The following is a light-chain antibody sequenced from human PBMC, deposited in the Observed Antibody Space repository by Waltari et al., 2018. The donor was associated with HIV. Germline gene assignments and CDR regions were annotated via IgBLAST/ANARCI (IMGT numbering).Light chain of an antibody. CDR1: DMPDPY. CDR3: QSADSDNTYNWV. J-gene: IGLJ3*02. CDR2: KVT. Sequence: SQLTQPPSVSVSPGQTAKLTCSGDDMPDPYVYWYQQKPGQAPVLVMYKVTERPSGIPERFSGSMSGTTVTLTIMGVQPEDEADYYCQSADSDNTYNWVFGGGTKLTVL. V-gene: IGLV3-25*03.